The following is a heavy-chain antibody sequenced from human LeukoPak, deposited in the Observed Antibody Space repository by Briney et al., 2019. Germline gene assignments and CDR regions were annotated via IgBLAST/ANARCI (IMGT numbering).Heavy chain of an antibody. V-gene: IGHV4-34*01. CDR1: GGSFSGYY. CDR3: SCTYYYYGMDV. CDR2: INHSGST. D-gene: IGHD2-2*01. Sequence: PSETLSLTCAVYGGSFSGYYWSWVRQPPGKGLEWIGEINHSGSTNYNPSLKSRVTISVDTSKNQFSLKLSSVTAADTAVYYCSCTYYYYGMDVWGQGTTVTVSS. J-gene: IGHJ6*02.